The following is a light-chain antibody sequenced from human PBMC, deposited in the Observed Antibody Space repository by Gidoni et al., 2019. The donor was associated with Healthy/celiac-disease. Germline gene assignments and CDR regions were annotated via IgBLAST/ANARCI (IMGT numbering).Light chain of an antibody. CDR1: QSVSSSY. Sequence: EIVLTQSPGTLSLSPGERATLSCRASQSVSSSYLAWYQQKPGQAPRLLTYGASSRATGIPDRFSGSGSGTDFTLTISRLEPEDFAVYYCQQYGSSQTFGQGTKVEIK. J-gene: IGKJ1*01. V-gene: IGKV3-20*01. CDR3: QQYGSSQT. CDR2: GAS.